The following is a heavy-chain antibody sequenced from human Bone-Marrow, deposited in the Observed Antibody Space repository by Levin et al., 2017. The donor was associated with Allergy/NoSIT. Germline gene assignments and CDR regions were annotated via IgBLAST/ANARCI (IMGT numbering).Heavy chain of an antibody. CDR1: RFTFSDYY. J-gene: IGHJ4*02. CDR2: ISGSGTTI. CDR3: ARVHGGDYFDY. V-gene: IGHV3-11*01. D-gene: IGHD3-3*01. Sequence: GGSLRLSCAASRFTFSDYYMTWIRQAPGKGLEWVSYISGSGTTISYADSVKGRFTICRDNAKNSLYLQMNSLRAEDTAVYYCARVHGGDYFDYWGQGTLVTVSS.